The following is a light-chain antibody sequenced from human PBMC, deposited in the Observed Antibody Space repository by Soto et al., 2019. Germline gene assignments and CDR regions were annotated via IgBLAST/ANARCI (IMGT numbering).Light chain of an antibody. CDR1: QSVSSY. Sequence: EIVLTQSPATLSLSPGERATLSCRASQSVSSYLAWYQQKPGQAPRLLIYDASNRATGIPARFSGSGSGTDFTLTISILEPEDFAVYSCHQRSNWLFPFGPVTKVDIK. CDR2: DAS. J-gene: IGKJ3*01. V-gene: IGKV3-11*01. CDR3: HQRSNWLFP.